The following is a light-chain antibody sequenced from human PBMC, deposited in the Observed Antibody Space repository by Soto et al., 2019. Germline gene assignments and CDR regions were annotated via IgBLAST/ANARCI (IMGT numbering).Light chain of an antibody. Sequence: EIVLTQSPGTLSLSPGERATLSCRASQSVSSSYFAWYQQKPGQAPRLLIYGAYSRATGIPDRFSGSGSVTDFTLPISRLEPEECAVYYCQQYGSSPLITFGTGTRLEIK. V-gene: IGKV3-20*01. CDR2: GAY. CDR1: QSVSSSY. J-gene: IGKJ5*01. CDR3: QQYGSSPLIT.